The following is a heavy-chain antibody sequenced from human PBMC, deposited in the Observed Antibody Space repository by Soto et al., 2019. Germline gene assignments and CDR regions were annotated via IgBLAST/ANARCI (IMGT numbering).Heavy chain of an antibody. V-gene: IGHV3-30*04. Sequence: GGSLRLSCAASGFTFSSYAMHWVRQAPGKGLEWVAVISYDGRNKYYADSVKGRFTISRDNSKNTLYLQMNSLRAEDTAVDYCARDPCSGGSCYLDYWGQGTLVTVSS. CDR2: ISYDGRNK. D-gene: IGHD2-15*01. CDR3: ARDPCSGGSCYLDY. CDR1: GFTFSSYA. J-gene: IGHJ4*02.